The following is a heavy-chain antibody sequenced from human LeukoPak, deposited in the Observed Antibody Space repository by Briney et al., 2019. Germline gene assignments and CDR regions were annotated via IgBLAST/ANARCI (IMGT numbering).Heavy chain of an antibody. D-gene: IGHD2-2*01. CDR2: INHSGST. CDR1: GGSFSGYY. CDR3: ARAAGYCSSTSCYVRGWFDP. Sequence: PSETLSLTCAVYGGSFSGYYWSWIRQPPGKGLEWIGEINHSGSTNYNPPLKSRVTISVDTSKNQFSLKLSSVTAADTAVYYCARAAGYCSSTSCYVRGWFDPWGQGTLVTVSS. V-gene: IGHV4-34*01. J-gene: IGHJ5*02.